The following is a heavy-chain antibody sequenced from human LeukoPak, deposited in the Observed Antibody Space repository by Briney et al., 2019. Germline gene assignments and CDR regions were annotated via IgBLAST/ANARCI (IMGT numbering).Heavy chain of an antibody. CDR3: ARLPSGYAPGYFHL. CDR2: IYPGDSDT. V-gene: IGHV5-51*01. CDR1: GYSFTSYW. Sequence: GESMKISCKGSGYSFTSYWIAWVRQMPGEGLECMGIIYPGDSDTRYSPSFQGQVTISADKSISTAYLQWSSLKASDTAMYYCARLPSGYAPGYFHLWGQGTLVTVAS. J-gene: IGHJ1*01. D-gene: IGHD3-22*01.